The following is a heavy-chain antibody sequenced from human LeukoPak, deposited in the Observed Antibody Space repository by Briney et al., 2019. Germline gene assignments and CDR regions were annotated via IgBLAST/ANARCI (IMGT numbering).Heavy chain of an antibody. D-gene: IGHD4-17*01. Sequence: GGSLRIYCAATGFTFNIHWMTWVRQAPGKGLEWVANIKQNGSDTSYVDSVKGRFSISRDNAKNSVYLQMNSLRVEDTAVYYCADPGAGYWGQGTLVTVSS. CDR1: GFTFNIHW. CDR3: ADPGAGY. V-gene: IGHV3-7*01. J-gene: IGHJ4*02. CDR2: IKQNGSDT.